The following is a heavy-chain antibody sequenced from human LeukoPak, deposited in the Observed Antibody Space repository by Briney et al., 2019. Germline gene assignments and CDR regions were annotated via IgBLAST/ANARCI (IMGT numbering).Heavy chain of an antibody. D-gene: IGHD4-17*01. CDR3: ARDGYGDHRGYFDY. V-gene: IGHV1-18*01. J-gene: IGHJ4*02. CDR1: GYTFTNYG. CDR2: ISAYDGNT. Sequence: ASVKVSCKASGYTFTNYGFSWVRQAPGQGLEWMGWISAYDGNTNYAQKLQGRVTMTTDTSTSTAYMELRSLRSDDTAVYYCARDGYGDHRGYFDYWGQGTLVTASS.